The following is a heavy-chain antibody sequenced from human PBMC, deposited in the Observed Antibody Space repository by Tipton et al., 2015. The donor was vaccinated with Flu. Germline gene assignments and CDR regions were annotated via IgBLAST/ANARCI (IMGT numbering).Heavy chain of an antibody. V-gene: IGHV4-39*07. D-gene: IGHD3-16*01. J-gene: IGHJ4*02. Sequence: TLSLTCTVSGGSISSSSYYWGWIRQTPGKGLEWIGSIYYSGSSYYNPSLKSRVTISVDTSKNQFSLKLSSVTAADTAVYYCARGYGYDRGGDYWGQGTLVTVSS. CDR1: GGSISSSSYY. CDR2: IYYSGSS. CDR3: ARGYGYDRGGDY.